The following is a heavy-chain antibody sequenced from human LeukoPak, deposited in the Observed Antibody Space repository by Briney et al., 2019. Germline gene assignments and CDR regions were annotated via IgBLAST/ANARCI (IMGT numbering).Heavy chain of an antibody. Sequence: GGSLRPSCAASGFTFSSYSMNWVRQAPGKGLEWVSYISSSSSTIYYADSVKGRFTISRDNAKNSLYLQMNSLRDEDTAVYYCARKNYYYYGMDVWGQGTTVTVSS. CDR2: ISSSSSTI. CDR1: GFTFSSYS. J-gene: IGHJ6*02. CDR3: ARKNYYYYGMDV. V-gene: IGHV3-48*02. D-gene: IGHD2/OR15-2a*01.